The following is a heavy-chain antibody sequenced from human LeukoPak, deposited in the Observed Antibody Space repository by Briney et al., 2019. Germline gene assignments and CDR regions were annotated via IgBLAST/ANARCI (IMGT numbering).Heavy chain of an antibody. CDR1: GYTFTSYY. CDR3: ARDSRGSGWYYYMDV. J-gene: IGHJ6*03. Sequence: ASVKVSCKASGYTFTSYYMHWVRQAPGQGLEWMGIINPSGGSTSYAQKFQGRVTMTRDMSTSTVYMELSSLRSEDTAVYYCARDSRGSGWYYYMDVWGKGITVTISS. CDR2: INPSGGST. D-gene: IGHD3-10*01. V-gene: IGHV1-46*01.